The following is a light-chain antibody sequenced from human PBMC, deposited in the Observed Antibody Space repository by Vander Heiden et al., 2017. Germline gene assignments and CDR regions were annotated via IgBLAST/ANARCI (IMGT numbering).Light chain of an antibody. Sequence: QSVLTQSPSASGTPGQRVTIPCSGSSSNIGPNNVNWYRQLPGTAPKLVIHTNSQRPSGVPDRFSGSKSGTSASLAISGLQSEDEADYYCAVWDDSLNVGVFGGGTKLTVL. CDR2: TNS. J-gene: IGLJ3*02. CDR1: SSNIGPNN. V-gene: IGLV1-44*01. CDR3: AVWDDSLNVGV.